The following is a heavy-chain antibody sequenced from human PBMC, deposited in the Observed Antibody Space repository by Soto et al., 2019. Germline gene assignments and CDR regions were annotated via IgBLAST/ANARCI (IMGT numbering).Heavy chain of an antibody. Sequence: GGSLRLSCAASGFTFSDYYMGWIRQAPGKGLEWVSYISSSGSTIYYADSVKGRFTISRDNAKNSLYLQMNSLRAEDTAVYYCATPGYCSGGSCYPDAFDIWGQGTMVTVSS. CDR1: GFTFSDYY. J-gene: IGHJ3*02. CDR3: ATPGYCSGGSCYPDAFDI. D-gene: IGHD2-15*01. CDR2: ISSSGSTI. V-gene: IGHV3-11*01.